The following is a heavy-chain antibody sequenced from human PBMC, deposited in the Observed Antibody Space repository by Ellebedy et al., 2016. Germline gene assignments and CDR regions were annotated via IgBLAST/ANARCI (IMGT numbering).Heavy chain of an antibody. V-gene: IGHV1-69*13. J-gene: IGHJ4*02. D-gene: IGHD3-10*01. Sequence: SVKVSXXASGGTFSSYAISWVRQAPGQGLEWMGGIIPIFGTANYAQKFQGRVTITADESTSTAYMELSSLRSEDTAVYYCARMVRGVIEAPSPFDYWGQGTLVTVSS. CDR3: ARMVRGVIEAPSPFDY. CDR1: GGTFSSYA. CDR2: IIPIFGTA.